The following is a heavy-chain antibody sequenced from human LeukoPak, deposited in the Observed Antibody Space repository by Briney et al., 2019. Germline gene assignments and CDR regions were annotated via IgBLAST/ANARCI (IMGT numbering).Heavy chain of an antibody. V-gene: IGHV4-34*01. D-gene: IGHD6-19*01. CDR1: GGSFSGYY. J-gene: IGHJ4*02. CDR3: ARLKSHSSGGAL. Sequence: SETLSLTCAVYGGSFSGYYWSWIRQPPGKGLEWIGEINHSGSTNYNPSLKSRVTISVDTSKNQFSLKLSSVTAADTAVYYCARLKSHSSGGALWGQGTLVTVSS. CDR2: INHSGST.